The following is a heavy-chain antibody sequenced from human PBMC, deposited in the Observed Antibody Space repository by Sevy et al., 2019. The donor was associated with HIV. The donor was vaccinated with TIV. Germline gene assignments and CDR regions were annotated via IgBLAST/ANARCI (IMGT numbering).Heavy chain of an antibody. CDR2: MNPNSGNT. D-gene: IGHD1-20*01. Sequence: ASVKVSCKASGYTFTSYDINWVRQATGQGLEWMVWMNPNSGNTGYAQKFQGRVTMTRNTSISTAYMELSSLRSEDTAVYYCARGQITGTISDYWGQGTLVTVSS. CDR1: GYTFTSYD. CDR3: ARGQITGTISDY. V-gene: IGHV1-8*01. J-gene: IGHJ4*02.